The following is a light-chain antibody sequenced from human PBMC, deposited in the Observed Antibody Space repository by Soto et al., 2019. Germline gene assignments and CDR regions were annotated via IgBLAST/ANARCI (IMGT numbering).Light chain of an antibody. CDR3: QQYGSSPR. J-gene: IGKJ1*01. Sequence: EIVMTQSPATLSVSPGGRATLSCRASQSISDTLAWYQQKPGQAPRLLIYSASRGATGFPARFSGSGSGTDFTLTISSLQSEDFAVYYCQQYGSSPRFGQGTKVDIK. CDR1: QSISDT. V-gene: IGKV3-15*01. CDR2: SAS.